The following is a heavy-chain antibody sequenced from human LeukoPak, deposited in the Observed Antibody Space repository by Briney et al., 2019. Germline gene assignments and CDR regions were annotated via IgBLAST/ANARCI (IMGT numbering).Heavy chain of an antibody. CDR2: IYSSGTT. CDR1: GFTVNNNY. Sequence: PGGSLRLSCAASGFTVNNNYMSWVRQAPGKGLEWVSVIYSSGTTFYADSVKGRVTISRDNSKNTLYLHMDSLRAEDTVVYYCAGGVLAHYFDYWGQGTLVT. V-gene: IGHV3-66*01. CDR3: AGGVLAHYFDY. J-gene: IGHJ4*02. D-gene: IGHD6-13*01.